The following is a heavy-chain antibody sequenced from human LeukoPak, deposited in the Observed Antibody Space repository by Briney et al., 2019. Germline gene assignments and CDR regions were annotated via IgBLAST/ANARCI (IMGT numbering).Heavy chain of an antibody. V-gene: IGHV1-69*06. J-gene: IGHJ4*02. CDR3: ARGHYDSSGYYSDY. CDR1: GGTFSSYA. Sequence: GASVKVSCKASGGTFSSYAISWVRQAPGQGLEWMGGIIPIFGTANYAQKFQGRVTITADKSTSTAYMELSSLRSEDTAVYYCARGHYDSSGYYSDYWGQGTLVTVSS. D-gene: IGHD3-22*01. CDR2: IIPIFGTA.